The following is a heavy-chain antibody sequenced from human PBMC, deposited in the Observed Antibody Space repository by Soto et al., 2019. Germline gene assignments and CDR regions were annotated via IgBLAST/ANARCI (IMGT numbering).Heavy chain of an antibody. J-gene: IGHJ4*02. Sequence: GEALKISCKGSGYSFTIYWIAWVRQMPWKGLAWMGMIYPRDSDTRYSPSLQGQVTISADRSTGTAFLQWRSLKASDTALYYCARPPLPGYSIHFNSWGQGTLVTVSS. CDR1: GYSFTIYW. CDR2: IYPRDSDT. CDR3: ARPPLPGYSIHFNS. V-gene: IGHV5-51*01. D-gene: IGHD2-15*01.